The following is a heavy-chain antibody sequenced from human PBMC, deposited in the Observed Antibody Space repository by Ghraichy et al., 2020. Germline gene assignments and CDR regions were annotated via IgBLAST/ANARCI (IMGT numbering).Heavy chain of an antibody. CDR3: ARVNLGSSREIYYYYGMDV. D-gene: IGHD1-26*01. CDR1: GGSFSGYY. V-gene: IGHV4-34*01. J-gene: IGHJ6*02. CDR2: INHSGST. Sequence: SETLSLTCAVYGGSFSGYYWSWIRQPPGKGLEWIGEINHSGSTNYNPSLKSRVTISVDTSKNQFSLQLSSVTAADTAVYYCARVNLGSSREIYYYYGMDVWGLGTTVTVSS.